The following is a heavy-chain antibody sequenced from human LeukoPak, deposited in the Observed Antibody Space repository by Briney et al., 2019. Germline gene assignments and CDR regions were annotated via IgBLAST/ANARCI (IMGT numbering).Heavy chain of an antibody. V-gene: IGHV1-46*01. CDR2: INPRGGST. CDR3: ARETHLSGSYSETFDY. J-gene: IGHJ4*02. D-gene: IGHD1-26*01. CDR1: GYTFTSYY. Sequence: GASVKVSCKASGYTFTSYYMHWVRQAPGQGLEWMGIINPRGGSTSYAQKFQGRVTMTRDTSTSTVYMELSSLRSEDTAVYYCARETHLSGSYSETFDYWGQGTLVTVSS.